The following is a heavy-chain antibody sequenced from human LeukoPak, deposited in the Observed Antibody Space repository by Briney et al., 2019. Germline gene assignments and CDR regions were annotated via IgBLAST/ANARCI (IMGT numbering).Heavy chain of an antibody. D-gene: IGHD4-17*01. Sequence: SETLSLTCTVSGGSISSSSYCWGWIRQPPGKGLEWIGSIYYSGSTYYNPSLKSRVTISVDTSKNQFSLKLSSVTAADTAVYYCARPDTVTTAFDIWGQGTMVTVSS. CDR2: IYYSGST. CDR1: GGSISSSSYC. CDR3: ARPDTVTTAFDI. J-gene: IGHJ3*02. V-gene: IGHV4-39*01.